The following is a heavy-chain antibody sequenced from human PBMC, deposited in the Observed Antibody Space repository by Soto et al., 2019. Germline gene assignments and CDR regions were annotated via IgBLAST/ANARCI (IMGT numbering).Heavy chain of an antibody. V-gene: IGHV1-69*01. J-gene: IGHJ6*02. CDR2: IIPIPGTA. CDR1: GGTFGSYA. Sequence: QVQLVQSGAEVKKPGSSVKVSCKASGGTFGSYAISWVRQAPGQGLEWMGGIIPIPGTANYAQKFQGRVTIAADESTSTAYMERSSLRSEDTAVYYCARSHGSSTSLEIYYYYYYGMDVWGQGTTVTVSS. D-gene: IGHD2-2*01. CDR3: ARSHGSSTSLEIYYYYYYGMDV.